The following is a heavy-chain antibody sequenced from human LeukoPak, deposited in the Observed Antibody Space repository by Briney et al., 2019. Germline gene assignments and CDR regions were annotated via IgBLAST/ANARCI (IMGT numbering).Heavy chain of an antibody. CDR3: ARDFPGIAVAGTRPLDY. J-gene: IGHJ4*02. CDR1: GFTVSSNY. D-gene: IGHD6-19*01. V-gene: IGHV3-53*01. CDR2: IYSGGST. Sequence: GGSLRLSCAASGFTVSSNYMSWVRQAPGKGLEWVSVIYSGGSTYYADSVKGRFTISRDNSKNTLYLQMNSPRAEDTAVYYCARDFPGIAVAGTRPLDYWGQGTLVTVSS.